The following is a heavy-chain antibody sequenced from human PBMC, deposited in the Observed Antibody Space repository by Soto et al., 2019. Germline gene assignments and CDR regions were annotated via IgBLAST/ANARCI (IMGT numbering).Heavy chain of an antibody. D-gene: IGHD1-26*01. Sequence: QVTLKESGPVLVKPTETLTLTCTVSGFSLSKARMGVSWIRQPPGKALEWLAHIFWNDERSYNTSLKSRLTISRATSKSQVVLTMTTVDPVDTGTSFCARALREGLPIYYFDSWGQGTLVTVSS. V-gene: IGHV2-26*01. J-gene: IGHJ4*02. CDR1: GFSLSKARMG. CDR3: ARALREGLPIYYFDS. CDR2: IFWNDER.